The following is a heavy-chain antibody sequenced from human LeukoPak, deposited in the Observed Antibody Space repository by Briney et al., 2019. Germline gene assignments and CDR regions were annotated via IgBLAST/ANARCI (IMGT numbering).Heavy chain of an antibody. J-gene: IGHJ4*02. V-gene: IGHV1-2*02. D-gene: IGHD3-22*01. CDR2: INPNSGGT. CDR3: ARYYYDSSGYFPAIDY. CDR1: GYTFTVYY. Sequence: ASVNVSFKASGYTFTVYYMHWVRQAPGQGLEWMGWINPNSGGTNYAQKFQGRVTMTRDTSISTAYMELSRLRSDDTAVYYCARYYYDSSGYFPAIDYWGQGTLVTVSS.